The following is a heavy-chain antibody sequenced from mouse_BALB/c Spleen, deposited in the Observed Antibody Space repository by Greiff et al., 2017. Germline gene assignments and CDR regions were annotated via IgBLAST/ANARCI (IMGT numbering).Heavy chain of an antibody. D-gene: IGHD2-14*01. Sequence: QVQLQQSGAELAKPGASVKMSCKASGYTFTSYWMHWVKQRPGQGLEWIGYINPSTGYTEYNQKFKDKATLTADKSSSTAYMQLSSLTSEDSAVYYCARQGGRYDYFDYWGQGTTLTVSS. CDR3: ARQGGRYDYFDY. CDR2: INPSTGYT. CDR1: GYTFTSYW. V-gene: IGHV1-7*01. J-gene: IGHJ2*01.